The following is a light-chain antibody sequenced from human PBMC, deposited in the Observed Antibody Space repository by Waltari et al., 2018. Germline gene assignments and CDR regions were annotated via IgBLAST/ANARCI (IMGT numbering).Light chain of an antibody. V-gene: IGLV7-46*01. CDR3: LLSFSGADVV. CDR1: TGAVPSGHF. J-gene: IGLJ2*01. Sequence: QAVVTQEPSLTVSPGGTVTPTCGSNTGAVPSGHFPYWFQQKPGQAPVTLIYDASNRHSWTPARFSGSLLGGKAALTLSGAQPEDEADYYCLLSFSGADVVFGGGTKLTVL. CDR2: DAS.